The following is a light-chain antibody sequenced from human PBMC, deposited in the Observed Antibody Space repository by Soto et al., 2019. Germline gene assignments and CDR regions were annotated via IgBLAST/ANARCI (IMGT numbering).Light chain of an antibody. Sequence: DIQMTQSPSSLSVSVGDRVTITCRASQSITNYLNWYQQKPGKAPKLLVYAASSLQSGVPSRFSGNGSGTDFTLTISSLQPEDFATYYCQQSDNYPYTFGQGTKLEIK. CDR3: QQSDNYPYT. V-gene: IGKV1-39*01. J-gene: IGKJ2*01. CDR2: AAS. CDR1: QSITNY.